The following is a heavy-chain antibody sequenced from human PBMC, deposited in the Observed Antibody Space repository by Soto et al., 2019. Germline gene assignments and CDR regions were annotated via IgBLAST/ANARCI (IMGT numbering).Heavy chain of an antibody. CDR2: IYDGGAT. D-gene: IGHD7-27*01. CDR1: GGSISSAAYC. J-gene: IGHJ4*02. V-gene: IGHV4-30-4*01. Sequence: QVQLQESGPRLVSPSQTLSLTCTVSGGSISSAAYCWSWIRQSPDKGLEWIGHIYDGGATYGSPSLKGRVTRSADTSETQFSLRLSSVSAADTAVYYCARGPSGDKIDYWGQGIQGTVSS. CDR3: ARGPSGDKIDY.